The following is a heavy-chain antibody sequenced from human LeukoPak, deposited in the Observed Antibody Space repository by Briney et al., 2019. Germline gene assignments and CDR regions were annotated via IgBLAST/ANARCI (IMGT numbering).Heavy chain of an antibody. CDR2: IYPGDSDT. Sequence: GESLKISCKGSGYSITTYWIGWVRQMPGKGLEWMGIIYPGDSDTRYSPSFQGQVTISADKSISTAYLQWSSLKASDTAMYYCAGGREDCSSTSCLPDAFDIWGQGTMVTVSS. CDR3: AGGREDCSSTSCLPDAFDI. CDR1: GYSITTYW. V-gene: IGHV5-51*01. J-gene: IGHJ3*02. D-gene: IGHD2-2*01.